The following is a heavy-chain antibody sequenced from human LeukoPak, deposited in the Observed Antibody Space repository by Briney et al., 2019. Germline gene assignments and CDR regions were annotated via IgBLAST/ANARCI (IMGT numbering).Heavy chain of an antibody. CDR1: GGSISSYY. D-gene: IGHD6-13*01. Sequence: SETLSLTCTVSGGSISSYYWSWIRQPPGKGLEWIGYIYYSGTTNYNPSLKSRVTISVDTSKNQFSLKLSSVTAVDTAVYYCARGVYIAAAQYAYWGQGTLVTVSS. V-gene: IGHV4-59*01. J-gene: IGHJ4*02. CDR3: ARGVYIAAAQYAY. CDR2: IYYSGTT.